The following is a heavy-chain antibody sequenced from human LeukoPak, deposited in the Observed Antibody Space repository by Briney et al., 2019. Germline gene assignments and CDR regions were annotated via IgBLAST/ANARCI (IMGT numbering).Heavy chain of an antibody. CDR2: IYYSGST. V-gene: IGHV4-59*01. J-gene: IGHJ6*02. CDR1: GGSNSSYY. CDR3: ARDQTYYDILTGYYYYYGMDV. D-gene: IGHD3-9*01. Sequence: SETLSLTCTVSGGSNSSYYWSWIRQPPGKGLEWIGYIYYSGSTNYNPYPTSRLTISVDTSKNQFSLKLSSVTAADTAVYYCARDQTYYDILTGYYYYYGMDVWGQGTTVTVSS.